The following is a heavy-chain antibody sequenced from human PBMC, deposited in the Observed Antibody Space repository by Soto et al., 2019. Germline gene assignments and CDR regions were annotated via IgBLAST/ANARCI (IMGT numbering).Heavy chain of an antibody. V-gene: IGHV4-34*01. D-gene: IGHD4-17*01. CDR1: GGSISSYY. CDR3: ARAKRYGAPRYYYYYTDV. Sequence: SQTLSLTCTVSGGSISSYYWSWIRQPPGNGLEWIGEINHSGSTNYNPSLKSRVTISVDTSKNQFSLKLSSVTAADTAVYYCARAKRYGAPRYYYYYTDVWGKGTTVTVSS. J-gene: IGHJ6*03. CDR2: INHSGST.